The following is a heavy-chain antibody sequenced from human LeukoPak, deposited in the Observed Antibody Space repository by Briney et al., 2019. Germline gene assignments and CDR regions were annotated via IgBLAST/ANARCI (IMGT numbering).Heavy chain of an antibody. J-gene: IGHJ4*02. CDR2: IYHSGST. V-gene: IGHV4-59*12. CDR3: ARGRDGYNNWNY. D-gene: IGHD5-24*01. CDR1: GGSISPYY. Sequence: SSETLSLTCTVSGGSISPYYWSWIRQPPGKGLEWIGSIYHSGSTYYNPSLKSRVTISVDTSKNQFSLKLSSVTAADTAVYYCARGRDGYNNWNYWGQGTLVTVSS.